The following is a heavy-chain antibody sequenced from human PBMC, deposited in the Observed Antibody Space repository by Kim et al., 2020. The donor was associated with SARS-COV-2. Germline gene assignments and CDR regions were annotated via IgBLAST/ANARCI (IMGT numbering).Heavy chain of an antibody. CDR2: ISYDGSNK. V-gene: IGHV3-30*03. Sequence: GGSLRLSCAASGFTFSSYGMHWVRQAPGKGLEWVAVISYDGSNKYYADSVKGRFTISRDKNTLYLQMNSLRAEDTAVYYCARGEYYGSGSYYVGWYFDL. CDR1: GFTFSSYG. CDR3: ARGEYYGSGSYYVGWYFDL. J-gene: IGHJ2*01. D-gene: IGHD3-10*01.